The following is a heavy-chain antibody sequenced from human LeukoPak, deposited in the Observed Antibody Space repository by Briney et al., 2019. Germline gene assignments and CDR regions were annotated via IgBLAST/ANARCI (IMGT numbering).Heavy chain of an antibody. CDR3: ATTYYYDSSGYYSRFDY. D-gene: IGHD3-22*01. CDR2: IIPIFGTA. V-gene: IGHV1-69*05. CDR1: GGTFSSYA. Sequence: SVKVSCKASGGTFSSYAISWVRQAPGQGLEWMGGIIPIFGTANYAQKFQGRVTITTDESTSTAYMELSSLRSEDTAVYCCATTYYYDSSGYYSRFDYWGQGTLVTVSS. J-gene: IGHJ4*02.